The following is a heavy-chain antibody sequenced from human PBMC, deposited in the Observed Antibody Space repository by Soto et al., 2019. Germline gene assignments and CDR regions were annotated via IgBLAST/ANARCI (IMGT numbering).Heavy chain of an antibody. Sequence: GGSLRLSCAASGFPFSSYVMSWVRQAPGKGLEWVSGISGGGSNTFYADYVKGRFTISRDNSKNTLLLQMNSLGAEDTAVYYCAKHSNNYSSSLRGRYFDSWGQGIGVTVSS. CDR2: ISGGGSNT. CDR3: AKHSNNYSSSLRGRYFDS. J-gene: IGHJ4*02. D-gene: IGHD4-4*01. CDR1: GFPFSSYV. V-gene: IGHV3-23*01.